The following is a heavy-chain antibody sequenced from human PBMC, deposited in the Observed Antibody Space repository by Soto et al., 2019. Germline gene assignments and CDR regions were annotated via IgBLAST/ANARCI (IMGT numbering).Heavy chain of an antibody. D-gene: IGHD2-21*02. V-gene: IGHV1-3*05. CDR3: SRSIVVVTALDY. Sequence: QVQLVQSGAEKKKPGASVKVSYKASGYTFTSYAMHWVRQAPGQRLEWMGWINAGNGNTKYSQTFPGRVTITRDTSASTAYMELSSLRSEDTAVYYCSRSIVVVTALDYWGQGTLVTVSS. CDR1: GYTFTSYA. J-gene: IGHJ4*02. CDR2: INAGNGNT.